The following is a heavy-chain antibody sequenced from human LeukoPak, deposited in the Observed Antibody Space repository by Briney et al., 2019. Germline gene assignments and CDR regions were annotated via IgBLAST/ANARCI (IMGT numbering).Heavy chain of an antibody. J-gene: IGHJ3*02. Sequence: SETLSLTCTVSGGSISSYYWSWIRQPPGKGFEWIGYIFYTGNTNYNPSLKSRVTISVLTSKNRFSLKLSSVTAADTAVYYCATLTGGDDAFDIWGQGTMVTVSS. D-gene: IGHD4-23*01. CDR3: ATLTGGDDAFDI. V-gene: IGHV4-59*01. CDR2: IFYTGNT. CDR1: GGSISSYY.